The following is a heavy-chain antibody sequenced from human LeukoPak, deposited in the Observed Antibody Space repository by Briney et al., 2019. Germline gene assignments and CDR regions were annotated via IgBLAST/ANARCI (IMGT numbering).Heavy chain of an antibody. CDR3: TRELSTYYYDSSGYYPDY. Sequence: PGRSLRLSCTASGFTFGDYAMSWVRQAPGKGLEWVGFIRSKAYGGTTEYAASVKGRFTISRDDSKSIAYLQMNSLKTEDTAVYYCTRELSTYYYDSSGYYPDYWGQGTLVTVPS. V-gene: IGHV3-49*04. CDR1: GFTFGDYA. CDR2: IRSKAYGGTT. J-gene: IGHJ4*02. D-gene: IGHD3-22*01.